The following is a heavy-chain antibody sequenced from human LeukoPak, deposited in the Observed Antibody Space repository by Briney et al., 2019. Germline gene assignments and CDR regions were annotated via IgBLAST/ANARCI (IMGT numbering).Heavy chain of an antibody. J-gene: IGHJ3*02. CDR3: ARAVYGFDAFDI. V-gene: IGHV3-66*01. CDR2: IYSGGST. CDR1: GFTFSSNY. D-gene: IGHD4-17*01. Sequence: GGSLRLSCAASGFTFSSNYMSWVRQAPGKGLEWVSIIYSGGSTYYADSVKGRFTISRDNSKNTLYLQMNSLRAEDTAVYYCARAVYGFDAFDIWGQGTMVTVSS.